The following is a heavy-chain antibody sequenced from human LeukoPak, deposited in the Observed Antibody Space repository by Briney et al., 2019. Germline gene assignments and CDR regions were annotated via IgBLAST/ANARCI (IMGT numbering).Heavy chain of an antibody. CDR3: AKRDGSGSYYFDC. V-gene: IGHV3-23*01. CDR2: ISVSGGST. Sequence: GGSLRLSCAASGFIFSNYAMNWVRRAPGKGLEWVSAISVSGGSTYYADSVKGRFTISRDNSKNTMYLQMNSLRAEDTAVYYCAKRDGSGSYYFDCWGQGTLVSVSS. CDR1: GFIFSNYA. D-gene: IGHD3-22*01. J-gene: IGHJ4*02.